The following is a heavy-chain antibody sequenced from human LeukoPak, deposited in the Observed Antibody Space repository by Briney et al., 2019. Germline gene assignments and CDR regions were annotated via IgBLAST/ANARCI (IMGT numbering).Heavy chain of an antibody. CDR2: IYTSGST. D-gene: IGHD4-23*01. V-gene: IGHV4-4*07. CDR3: AREGFLRWLEYYYYYMDV. J-gene: IGHJ6*03. Sequence: PSETLSLTCTVSGGSISSYYWSWIRQPAGKGLEWIGRIYTSGSTNYNPSLKSRVTMSVDTSKNQFSLKLSSVTAADTAVYYCAREGFLRWLEYYYYYMDVWGKGTTVTVS. CDR1: GGSISSYY.